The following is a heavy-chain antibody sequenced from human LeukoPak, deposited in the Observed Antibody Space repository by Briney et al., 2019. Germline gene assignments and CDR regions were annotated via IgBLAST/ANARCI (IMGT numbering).Heavy chain of an antibody. CDR2: ISYSGNT. J-gene: IGHJ4*02. Sequence: SETLSLTCTVSGGSIISSDYHWGWVRQPPGKGLEWIGTISYSGNTDYNPSLRSRVTISVDTSNNQFSLNLSSVTAADTAMYYCAREQLVGSRYFDYWGQGTLVTVSS. D-gene: IGHD6-6*01. V-gene: IGHV4-39*02. CDR3: AREQLVGSRYFDY. CDR1: GGSIISSDYH.